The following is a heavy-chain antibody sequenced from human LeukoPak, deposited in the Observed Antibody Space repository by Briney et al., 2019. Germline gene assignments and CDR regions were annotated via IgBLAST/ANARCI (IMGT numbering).Heavy chain of an antibody. Sequence: SETLSLTCTVSGDSISGYYWSWLRQPAGKGLEWIGRIYPSGSANYNPSLKSRVTMSVDTSKNQFSLKLNSVTAADTAVYYCAREYGDLDYWGQGTQVTVSS. CDR3: AREYGDLDY. V-gene: IGHV4-4*07. D-gene: IGHD4-17*01. J-gene: IGHJ4*02. CDR1: GDSISGYY. CDR2: IYPSGSA.